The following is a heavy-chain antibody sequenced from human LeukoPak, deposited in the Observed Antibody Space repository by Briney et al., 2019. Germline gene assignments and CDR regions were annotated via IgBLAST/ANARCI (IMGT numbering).Heavy chain of an antibody. CDR3: ARGRLPFYYFDY. J-gene: IGHJ4*02. V-gene: IGHV4-4*02. CDR2: IYHSGST. Sequence: SGTLSLTCAVSGGSISSSNWWSWVRQPPGKGLEWIGEIYHSGSTNYNPSLKSRVTISVDTSKNQFSLKPSSVTAADTAVYYCARGRLPFYYFDYWGQGTLVTVSS. CDR1: GGSISSSNW. D-gene: IGHD5-12*01.